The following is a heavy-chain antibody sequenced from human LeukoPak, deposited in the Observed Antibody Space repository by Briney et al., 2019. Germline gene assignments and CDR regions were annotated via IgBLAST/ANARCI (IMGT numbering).Heavy chain of an antibody. Sequence: GGSLRLSCAASGFTFSIYWMSWVRQAPGKGLEWVANINQDGSEKYYVDSVKGRFTISRDNAKNSLYLQMNSLRAEDTAVYYCARVRTGSYRVDYWGQGTLLTVSS. J-gene: IGHJ4*02. CDR2: INQDGSEK. CDR3: ARVRTGSYRVDY. V-gene: IGHV3-7*01. CDR1: GFTFSIYW. D-gene: IGHD3-16*02.